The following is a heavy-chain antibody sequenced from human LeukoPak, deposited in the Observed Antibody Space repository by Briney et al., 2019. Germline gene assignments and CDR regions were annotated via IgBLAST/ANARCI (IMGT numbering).Heavy chain of an antibody. CDR3: ARDPYSSSWSYGMDV. J-gene: IGHJ6*02. Sequence: PGGSLRLSCTASGFTSSNYWMSWVRQTPEKGLEWVANIKQDGSETVYVDSVKGRFTISRDNAQSSLYLQMNSLRAEDTAVYYCARDPYSSSWSYGMDVWGQGTAVTVSS. CDR1: GFTSSNYW. D-gene: IGHD6-13*01. CDR2: IKQDGSET. V-gene: IGHV3-7*05.